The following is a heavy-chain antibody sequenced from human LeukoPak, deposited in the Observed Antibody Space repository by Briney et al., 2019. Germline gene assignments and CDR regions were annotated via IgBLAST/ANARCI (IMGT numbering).Heavy chain of an antibody. D-gene: IGHD3-22*01. Sequence: SETLSLTCTVSGGSISSGGYYWSWIRQPPGKGLEWIGYIYHSGSTYYNPSLKSRVTISVDRSKNQFSLKLSSVTAADTAVYYCARGSSAYGYWGQGTLVTVSS. V-gene: IGHV4-30-2*01. CDR2: IYHSGST. J-gene: IGHJ4*02. CDR1: GGSISSGGYY. CDR3: ARGSSAYGY.